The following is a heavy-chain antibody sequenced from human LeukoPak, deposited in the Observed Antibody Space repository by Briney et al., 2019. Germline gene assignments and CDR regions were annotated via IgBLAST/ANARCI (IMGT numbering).Heavy chain of an antibody. CDR2: IYYSGST. D-gene: IGHD3-22*01. CDR1: GGSISSSSHS. CDR3: AKDHYDSSGYPFDY. J-gene: IGHJ4*02. Sequence: PSETLSLTCSVPGGSISSSSHSWGWIRQSPGKGLEWIGSIYYSGSTFYNPSLKSRVTISVDTSKNHFSLKLRSVTAADTAVYYCAKDHYDSSGYPFDYWGQGTLVTVSS. V-gene: IGHV4-39*07.